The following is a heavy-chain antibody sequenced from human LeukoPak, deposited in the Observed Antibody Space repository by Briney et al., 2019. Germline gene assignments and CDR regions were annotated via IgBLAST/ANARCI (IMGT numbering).Heavy chain of an antibody. J-gene: IGHJ4*02. CDR1: GGSISSGSYY. CDR3: ATGMGYSGNSALDY. Sequence: SETLSLTCTVPGGSISSGSYYWSWIRQPAGKGLEWIGRIYTSGSTNYNPSLKSRVTISVDTSKNQFSLKVNSVTAADTAVYYCATGMGYSGNSALDYWGQGTLVTVSS. D-gene: IGHD4-23*01. V-gene: IGHV4-61*02. CDR2: IYTSGST.